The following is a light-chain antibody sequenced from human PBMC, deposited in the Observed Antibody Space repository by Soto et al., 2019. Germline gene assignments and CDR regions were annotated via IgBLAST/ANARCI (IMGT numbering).Light chain of an antibody. CDR3: QFYDISLSRV. CDR1: SSNIGAGYY. V-gene: IGLV1-40*01. CDR2: GNS. Sequence: QSVLPQPPSVSGAPGQRGTISCTGSSSNIGAGYYVHWYQHLPGTAPKLLIYGNSNRPPGVHDRFSGSKSGTFSSLAITGLQAEDDGNYYRQFYDISLSRVFGGGTTLNVL. J-gene: IGLJ2*01.